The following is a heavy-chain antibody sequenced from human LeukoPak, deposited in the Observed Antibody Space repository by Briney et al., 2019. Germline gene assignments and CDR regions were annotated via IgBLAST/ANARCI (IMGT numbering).Heavy chain of an antibody. Sequence: SGESQKISCKGSEYSFATYWTGWVRQMPRQGLEWRGIIFPGDSDTRYSPSFQGQVTISSDKSISTAYLQWSSLKASDTAIYYCASEYCSGGNCYFDYWGQGTLVTVSS. CDR3: ASEYCSGGNCYFDY. CDR2: IFPGDSDT. J-gene: IGHJ4*02. D-gene: IGHD2-15*01. V-gene: IGHV5-51*01. CDR1: EYSFATYW.